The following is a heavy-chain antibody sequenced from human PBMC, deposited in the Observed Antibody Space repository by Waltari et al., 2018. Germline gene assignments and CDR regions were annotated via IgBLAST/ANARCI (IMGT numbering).Heavy chain of an antibody. CDR2: ISGRGGSK. CDR3: AKDLQQSSSWPLYYYYYGMDV. Sequence: EVQLLESGGGLVQPGGSLRLSCAASGFTFSSYAMSWVRQAPGKGLEWVSAISGRGGSKYNADSVKGRFTISRDNSKNTLYRQMNGLGAEDTAVYYCAKDLQQSSSWPLYYYYYGMDVWGQGTTVTVSS. D-gene: IGHD6-13*01. J-gene: IGHJ6*02. V-gene: IGHV3-23*01. CDR1: GFTFSSYA.